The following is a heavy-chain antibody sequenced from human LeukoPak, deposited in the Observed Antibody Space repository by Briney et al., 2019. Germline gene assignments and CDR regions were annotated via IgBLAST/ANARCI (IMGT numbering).Heavy chain of an antibody. D-gene: IGHD3-3*01. CDR3: ARELGITIFGVVIQAFGY. CDR2: INPNSGGT. CDR1: GYTFTGYY. Sequence: ASVKVSCKASGYTFTGYYMHWVRQAPGQGLEWMGWINPNSGGTNYAQKFQGRVTMTRDTSISTAYMELSRLRSDDTAVYYCARELGITIFGVVIQAFGYWGQGTLVTVSS. J-gene: IGHJ4*02. V-gene: IGHV1-2*02.